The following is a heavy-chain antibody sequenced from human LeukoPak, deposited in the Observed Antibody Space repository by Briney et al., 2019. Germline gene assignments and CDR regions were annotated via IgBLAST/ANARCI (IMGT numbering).Heavy chain of an antibody. J-gene: IGHJ4*02. D-gene: IGHD7-27*01. V-gene: IGHV1-2*02. Sequence: GASVKVSCRTSGFTFNDYYFHWVRQAPGQGLEWMGWINGKSGATNYAQRFQDRVTMTRDTSITTFYMHLSGLRSDDTGIYYCARDFSWGVDYWGRGSLVTVSS. CDR2: INGKSGAT. CDR3: ARDFSWGVDY. CDR1: GFTFNDYY.